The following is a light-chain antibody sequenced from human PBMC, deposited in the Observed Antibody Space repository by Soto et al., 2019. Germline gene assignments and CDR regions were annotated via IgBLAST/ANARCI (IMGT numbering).Light chain of an antibody. J-gene: IGKJ1*01. CDR3: QQYGSSPPWT. CDR2: GAS. Sequence: EIVLTQSPGTLSLSPGERATLSCSASQSVSSSYLAWYQQKPGQAPRLLIYGASSRATGIPDRFIGSGSGTDFTLTISRLEPEDFAVYYCQQYGSSPPWTFGQGTKVHI. V-gene: IGKV3-20*01. CDR1: QSVSSSY.